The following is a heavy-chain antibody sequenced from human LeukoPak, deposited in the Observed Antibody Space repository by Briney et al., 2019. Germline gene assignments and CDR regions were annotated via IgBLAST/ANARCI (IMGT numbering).Heavy chain of an antibody. CDR3: ARRGPRSGSSGYRYFDL. D-gene: IGHD1-26*01. J-gene: IGHJ2*01. CDR1: GYNFPTYW. CDR2: VYRGDSDT. V-gene: IGHV5-51*01. Sequence: GESLKISCKGSGYNFPTYWIGWVRQMPGEGLEWMGIVYRGDSDTRYSPSFEGQVTISVDTSINTAYLQWSGLKASDSAIYYCARRGPRSGSSGYRYFDLWGRGTLVTVSS.